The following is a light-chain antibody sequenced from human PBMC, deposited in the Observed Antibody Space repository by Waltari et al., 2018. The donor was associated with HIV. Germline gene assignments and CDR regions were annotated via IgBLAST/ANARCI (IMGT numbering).Light chain of an antibody. Sequence: QSVLTQPPSVSGAPGQRVTISCAGRNSNFGAGFNVHGSQHLPETAPKLLIYSNNKRPSGVPDRFSGSKSGTSASLAITGLQAEDEAAYYCQSYDTSLSGWVFGGGTKLTVL. J-gene: IGLJ3*02. CDR2: SNN. CDR3: QSYDTSLSGWV. CDR1: NSNFGAGFN. V-gene: IGLV1-40*01.